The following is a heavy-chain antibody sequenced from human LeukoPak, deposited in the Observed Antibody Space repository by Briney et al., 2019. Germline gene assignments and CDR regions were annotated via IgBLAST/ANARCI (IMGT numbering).Heavy chain of an antibody. CDR3: SRENGAFSPFGY. CDR1: GGSISNTNW. CDR2: ISLTGLT. J-gene: IGHJ4*02. V-gene: IGHV4-4*02. D-gene: IGHD2-8*01. Sequence: PSGTLSLTCGVSGGSISNTNWWSWVRQPPGQGLEWIGEISLTGLTHYNPSLESRVTVSLDKSKSQLSLNLTSVTAADTAVYYCSRENGAFSPFGYWGQGTLVTVPS.